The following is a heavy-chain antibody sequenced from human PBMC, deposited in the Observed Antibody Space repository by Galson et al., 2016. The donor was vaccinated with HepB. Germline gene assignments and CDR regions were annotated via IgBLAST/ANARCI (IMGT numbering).Heavy chain of an antibody. Sequence: PALVKPTQTLTLTCTFSGFSLSSSGVGVGWFRQPPGKALEWLALIHWDDDERYSSSLKTRLTITKDTSKNQVVLTMTNVDPVDTGTYYCAHFRYYYDGSGYYAYFQDWGQGTLVTVSS. CDR3: AHFRYYYDGSGYYAYFQD. J-gene: IGHJ1*01. D-gene: IGHD3-22*01. CDR1: GFSLSSSGVG. V-gene: IGHV2-5*02. CDR2: IHWDDDE.